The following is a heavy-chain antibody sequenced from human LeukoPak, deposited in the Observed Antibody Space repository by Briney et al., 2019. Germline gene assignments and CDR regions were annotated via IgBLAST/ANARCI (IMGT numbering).Heavy chain of an antibody. D-gene: IGHD5-18*01. Sequence: SESLSLTCTVSGGSISSYYWSWIRQPPGKGLEWIGYIYYSGSTNYNPSLKSRVTISVDTSKNQFSLKLSSVTAADTAVYYCARSQLWSPFYYYYYMDVWGKGTTVTVSS. CDR2: IYYSGST. CDR1: GGSISSYY. J-gene: IGHJ6*03. CDR3: ARSQLWSPFYYYYYMDV. V-gene: IGHV4-59*01.